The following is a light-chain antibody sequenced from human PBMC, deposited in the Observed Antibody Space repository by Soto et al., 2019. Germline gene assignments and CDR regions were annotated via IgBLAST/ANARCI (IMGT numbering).Light chain of an antibody. V-gene: IGLV2-14*01. Sequence: QSVLTQPASVSGSPGQSITISCTGTSRDVDGYKYVSWYQQHPGKAPKLVIYEVSNRPSGVSNRFSGSKSGNTASLTISGLQAEDEADYYCSSYTSSTTHVLFGGGTKLTVL. CDR3: SSYTSSTTHVL. J-gene: IGLJ2*01. CDR1: SRDVDGYKY. CDR2: EVS.